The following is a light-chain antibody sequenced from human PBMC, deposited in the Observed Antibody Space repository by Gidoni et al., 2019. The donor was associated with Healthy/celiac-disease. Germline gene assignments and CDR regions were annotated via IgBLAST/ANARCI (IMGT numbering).Light chain of an antibody. CDR2: AAS. V-gene: IGKV1-27*01. J-gene: IGKJ5*01. CDR3: QKYNSALL. Sequence: ILMTQSPSSLSASVGDRVTITCRASQGISNYLAWYQQKPGKVPKLLIYAASTLQSGLPSRCSGSGSGTDFTLTISSLQPEDVATYYCQKYNSALLFGQGTRLEIK. CDR1: QGISNY.